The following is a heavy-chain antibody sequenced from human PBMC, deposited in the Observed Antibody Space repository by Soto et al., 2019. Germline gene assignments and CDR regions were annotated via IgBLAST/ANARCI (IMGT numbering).Heavy chain of an antibody. CDR2: ISSGGST. CDR3: ARPRMQLWPNYYDDGFDV. CDR1: GFTVSTNF. Sequence: EVQLVESGGGLVQPGGSLRLSCAASGFTVSTNFMTWVRQAPGKGLEWVSVISSGGSTFYADSVKGRFTITRDNSKNTLYFQLISLRVEDTVGYYCARPRMQLWPNYYDDGFDVWGQGTTVTVSS. J-gene: IGHJ6*02. D-gene: IGHD5-18*01. V-gene: IGHV3-66*04.